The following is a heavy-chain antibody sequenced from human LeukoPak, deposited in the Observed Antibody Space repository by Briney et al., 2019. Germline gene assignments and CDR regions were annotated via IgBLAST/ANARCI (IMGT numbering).Heavy chain of an antibody. CDR3: AKDGNIAVAGNFDY. V-gene: IGHV3-23*01. Sequence: GGSLRLSCAASGFTFSSYAMDWVRQAPGKGLEWVSAISGRGENTYYADSVKGRFTISRDNSKNTLYLQMNSLRAEDTAVYYCAKDGNIAVAGNFDYWGQGTLVTVSS. J-gene: IGHJ4*02. CDR2: ISGRGENT. D-gene: IGHD6-19*01. CDR1: GFTFSSYA.